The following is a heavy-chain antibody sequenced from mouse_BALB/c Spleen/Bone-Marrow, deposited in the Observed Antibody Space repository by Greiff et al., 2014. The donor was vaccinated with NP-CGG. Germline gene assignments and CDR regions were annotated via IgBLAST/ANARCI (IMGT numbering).Heavy chain of an antibody. CDR1: GFDFSRYW. V-gene: IGHV4-2*02. Sequence: DVHLVESGGGLVQPGGSLILSCAASGFDFSRYWMSWARQAPGKGQEWIGEINPGSSTINYTPSLKDKFIISRDNAKKTLYLQVSKVRSEDTALYYCARLEYDCYFAYWGQGTTLTVSS. CDR3: ARLEYDCYFAY. J-gene: IGHJ2*01. CDR2: INPGSSTI. D-gene: IGHD2-12*01.